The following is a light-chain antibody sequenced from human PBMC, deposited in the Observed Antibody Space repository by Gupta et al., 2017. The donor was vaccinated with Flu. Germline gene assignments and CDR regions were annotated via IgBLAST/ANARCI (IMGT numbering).Light chain of an antibody. CDR2: AND. Sequence: QSVLPQPPSVSGTPGQGVTISCSGSTPNIGNNPVNWFQQLPGTAPKLLIYANDQRPSGVPDRFSGSKSGTSASLAISGLQSEDEADYYCTSWDDSLEGHVFGAGTKVSVL. J-gene: IGLJ1*01. V-gene: IGLV1-44*01. CDR3: TSWDDSLEGHV. CDR1: TPNIGNNP.